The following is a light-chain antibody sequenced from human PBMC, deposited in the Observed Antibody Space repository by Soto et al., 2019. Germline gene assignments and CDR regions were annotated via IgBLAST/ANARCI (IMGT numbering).Light chain of an antibody. Sequence: QAVVTQPPSVSGAPGQRVTISCTGSSSNIGAGYDVHWYQQLPGTAPKLLIYGNSNRPSGVPDRFSGSKSGTSASLAITGLQAEDEADYYCQSYDSSLSGPVFGGGTKLTFL. CDR1: SSNIGAGYD. CDR2: GNS. CDR3: QSYDSSLSGPV. V-gene: IGLV1-40*01. J-gene: IGLJ2*01.